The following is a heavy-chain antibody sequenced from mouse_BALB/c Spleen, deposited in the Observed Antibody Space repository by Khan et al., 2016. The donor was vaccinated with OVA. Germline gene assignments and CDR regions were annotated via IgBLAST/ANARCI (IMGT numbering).Heavy chain of an antibody. D-gene: IGHD1-2*01. Sequence: QVQLKESGAELAKPGASVKMSCKASGYTFTTYWMHWVKQRPGQGLEWIGYINPRSGYTQYNQKFNDKAALTADISSSTAYMQLSSLTSEDSAVYYCARRTAEYALDYWGQGTSVTVSS. CDR1: GYTFTTYW. J-gene: IGHJ4*01. CDR2: INPRSGYT. V-gene: IGHV1-7*01. CDR3: ARRTAEYALDY.